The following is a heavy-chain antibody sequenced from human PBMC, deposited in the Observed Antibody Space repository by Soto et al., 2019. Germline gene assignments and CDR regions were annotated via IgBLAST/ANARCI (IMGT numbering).Heavy chain of an antibody. CDR3: AGMPYTSGLRFDP. CDR2: IYQSGVT. D-gene: IGHD6-19*01. J-gene: IGHJ5*02. Sequence: ASETLSLTCNMSGDSYSISTYSWSWIRQPPGKALQWIGFIYQSGVTSYNPSLASRVSISLDRSNNQCSLKLKSVTAADTAVYFCAGMPYTSGLRFDPWGPGTLVTVSS. CDR1: GDSYSISTYS. V-gene: IGHV4-30-2*01.